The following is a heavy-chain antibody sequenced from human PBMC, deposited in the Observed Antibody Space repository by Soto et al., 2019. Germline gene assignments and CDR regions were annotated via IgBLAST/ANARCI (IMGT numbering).Heavy chain of an antibody. D-gene: IGHD5-18*01. J-gene: IGHJ2*01. V-gene: IGHV1-69*01. CDR2: IIPFFGTA. CDR1: GDTFSSHA. Sequence: QVQLVQSGAEVKKPGSSVKVSCKASGDTFSSHAFGWVRQAPGQGLEWMGGIIPFFGTANYAQKFEGRVAITADESTTTAYMELSSLRSEDTAVYYCARGVEEMATTMAVWSFDLWGRGTLVTVSS. CDR3: ARGVEEMATTMAVWSFDL.